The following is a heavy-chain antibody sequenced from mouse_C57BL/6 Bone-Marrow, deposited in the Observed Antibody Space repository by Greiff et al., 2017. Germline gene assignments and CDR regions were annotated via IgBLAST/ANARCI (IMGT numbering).Heavy chain of an antibody. V-gene: IGHV1-69*01. CDR2: IVPSDRFT. Sequence: QVQLQQPVAELVMPGASVKLSCKASGYTFSSSWVHWVKQRPGQGLVWIGVIVPSDRFTNYNQKLKGKSTLTVDQSSSPAYMHLSSVKSEDSAVYYCARERENSSGYYYAMNYWGQGTSVTVSS. J-gene: IGHJ4*01. CDR3: ARERENSSGYYYAMNY. D-gene: IGHD3-2*02. CDR1: GYTFSSSW.